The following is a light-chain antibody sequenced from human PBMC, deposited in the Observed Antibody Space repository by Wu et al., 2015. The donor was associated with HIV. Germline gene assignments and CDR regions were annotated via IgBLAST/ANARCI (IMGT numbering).Light chain of an antibody. CDR2: GAS. CDR1: QTIRSNY. V-gene: IGKV3-20*01. Sequence: EIVLTQSPGTLSLSPGERATLSCRASQTIRSNYLAWYQQRPGQGPRLLIYGASSRATGIPDRFSGSGSGTDFTLTISRLEPEDFAVYYCQQYGNSPRTFGPGTKRGCQT. J-gene: IGKJ3*01. CDR3: QQYGNSPRT.